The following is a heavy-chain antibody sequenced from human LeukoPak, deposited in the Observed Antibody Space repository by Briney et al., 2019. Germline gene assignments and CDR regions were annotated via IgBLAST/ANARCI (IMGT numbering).Heavy chain of an antibody. D-gene: IGHD1-7*01. Sequence: SETLSLACTVSGYSISSGYYWGWIRQPPGKGLEWIGSIYHSGSTYYNPSLKSRVTISVDTSKNQFSLKLSSVTAADTAVYYCARVNYLYYFDYWGQGTLVTVSS. CDR3: ARVNYLYYFDY. J-gene: IGHJ4*02. V-gene: IGHV4-38-2*02. CDR1: GYSISSGYY. CDR2: IYHSGST.